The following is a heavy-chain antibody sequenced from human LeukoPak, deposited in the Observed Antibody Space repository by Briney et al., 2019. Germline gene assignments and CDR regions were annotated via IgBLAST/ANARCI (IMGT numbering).Heavy chain of an antibody. Sequence: GSLRLSCAASGFTFSSYAMSWVRPAPGKGLEWVSAISCSGGSTYYADSVKRRFTISRDNSKNTLYLQMNSLRAEDTAVYYCAKTGATYYDSSGDDYWGQGTLVTVSS. CDR3: AKTGATYYDSSGDDY. CDR1: GFTFSSYA. CDR2: ISCSGGST. V-gene: IGHV3-23*01. D-gene: IGHD3-22*01. J-gene: IGHJ4*02.